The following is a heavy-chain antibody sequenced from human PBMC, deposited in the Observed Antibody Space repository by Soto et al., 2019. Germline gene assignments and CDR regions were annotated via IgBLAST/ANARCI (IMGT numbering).Heavy chain of an antibody. CDR3: ARRGSGSYYDY. J-gene: IGHJ4*02. Sequence: EVQLLESGGGLVQPGGSLRLSCAASGFTFSSYAMRWVRQAPGKGLEWVSAISGSGGSTYYADSVKGRFTISRDNSKNTLYLKMNSLRAEETAVYYCARRGSGSYYDYWGQGTLVTVSS. CDR2: ISGSGGST. D-gene: IGHD1-26*01. CDR1: GFTFSSYA. V-gene: IGHV3-23*01.